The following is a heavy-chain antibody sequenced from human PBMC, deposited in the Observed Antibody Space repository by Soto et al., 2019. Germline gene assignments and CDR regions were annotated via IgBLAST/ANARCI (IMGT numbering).Heavy chain of an antibody. J-gene: IGHJ6*04. CDR3: AGAPTGAGSYRMDV. V-gene: IGHV4-34*01. Sequence: QVQLQPRGAGLLKPSETLSLTCAVYGGYFSGYYWIWIRQPPGKGLEYIGEITHSGSTDYNPSLRSRVTVSVDTSKSQFSLRLSSVTAADTALYFCAGAPTGAGSYRMDVWGRGATVTVSS. CDR1: GGYFSGYY. D-gene: IGHD3-10*01. CDR2: ITHSGST.